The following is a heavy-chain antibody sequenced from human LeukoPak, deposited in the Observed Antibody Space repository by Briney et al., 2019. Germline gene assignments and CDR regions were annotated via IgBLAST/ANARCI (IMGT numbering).Heavy chain of an antibody. CDR1: DGSVSSSDYY. J-gene: IGHJ4*02. V-gene: IGHV4-39*01. CDR3: ARHRVSSRGGRGYSQGQFDY. D-gene: IGHD2-21*01. Sequence: SDPLSLTCTVSDGSVSSSDYYWGWIRQSPGKGLEWIGSIYYSGSTYYNPSLKSRVTISIDPSNNQFSLRLSSVTAADTAVYYCARHRVSSRGGRGYSQGQFDYWGRGTLVTVSS. CDR2: IYYSGST.